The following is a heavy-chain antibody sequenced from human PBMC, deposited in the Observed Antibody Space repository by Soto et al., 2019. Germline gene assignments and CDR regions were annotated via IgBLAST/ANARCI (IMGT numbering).Heavy chain of an antibody. J-gene: IGHJ6*02. D-gene: IGHD5-18*01. CDR3: ATGELWSYYYYGMDV. Sequence: LGESLKISCKGSGYSFTSYWISWVRQMPGKGLEWMGRTDPSDSYTNYSPSFQGHVTISADKSISTAYLQWSSLKASDTAMYYCATGELWSYYYYGMDVWGQGTTVTVSS. CDR2: TDPSDSYT. V-gene: IGHV5-10-1*01. CDR1: GYSFTSYW.